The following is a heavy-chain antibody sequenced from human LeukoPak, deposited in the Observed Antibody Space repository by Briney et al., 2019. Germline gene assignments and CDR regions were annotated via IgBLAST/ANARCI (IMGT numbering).Heavy chain of an antibody. CDR3: ARGFPNSY. CDR1: GGSISSYY. Sequence: SETLSLTCTVSGGSISSYYWSWIRQPPGKGPEWIGYIYYSGSTNYNPSLKSRVTISVDTSKNQFSLKLSSVTAADTAVYYCARGFPNSYWGQGTLVTVSS. V-gene: IGHV4-59*01. CDR2: IYYSGST. J-gene: IGHJ4*02. D-gene: IGHD1-1*01.